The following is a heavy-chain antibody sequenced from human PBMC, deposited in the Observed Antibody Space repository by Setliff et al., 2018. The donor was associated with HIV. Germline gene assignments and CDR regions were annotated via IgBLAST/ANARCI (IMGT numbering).Heavy chain of an antibody. CDR3: AKDRVSGNLWLREPIDY. CDR2: INSDGSST. Sequence: PGGSLRLSCAASGFTFSNYNVNWVRQAPGKGLEWVSRINSDGSSTSYADSVKGRFTISRDNSKYTLYLQMNSLRPEDTAVYYCAKDRVSGNLWLREPIDYWGQGTLVTVSS. V-gene: IGHV3-74*01. CDR1: GFTFSNYN. J-gene: IGHJ4*02. D-gene: IGHD5-18*01.